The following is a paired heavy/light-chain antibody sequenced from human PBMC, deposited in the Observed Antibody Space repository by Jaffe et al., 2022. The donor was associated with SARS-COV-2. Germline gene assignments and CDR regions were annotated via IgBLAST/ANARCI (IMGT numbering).Heavy chain of an antibody. CDR3: ARGVPSAHGPTNWFDA. J-gene: IGHJ5*02. CDR1: GASINSGSSY. V-gene: IGHV4-31*03. CDR2: MYSRGGF. Sequence: QVQLQESGPGLVKPSQTLSLTCSVSGASINSGSSYWSWFRQHPGGGLEWVGYMYSRGGFYYNPSLKSRVTMSADTSKNQVFLNIYSVTAADTAFYYCARGVPSAHGPTNWFDAWGQGTVVIVSS.
Light chain of an antibody. J-gene: IGKJ2*01. CDR2: SAS. Sequence: DIQMTQSPSSLSASTGDRVTITCRASQTINNYLNWYQQRPGKAPQLLIYSASTLQRGVPSRFSGGGSGTDFTLTISSLRPEDSATYYCQQGYSSPLTFGQGTRLEIK. CDR1: QTINNY. CDR3: QQGYSSPLT. V-gene: IGKV1-39*01.